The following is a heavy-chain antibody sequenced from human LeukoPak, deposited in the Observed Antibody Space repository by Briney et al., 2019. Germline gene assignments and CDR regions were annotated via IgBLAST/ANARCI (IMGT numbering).Heavy chain of an antibody. CDR2: VNPNSGGT. CDR1: GYTFTGYY. Sequence: ASVKVSCKASGYTFTGYYMHWVRQAPGQGLEWVGWVNPNSGGTNYAQKFQGRVTMTRDTSISTDYMELSRLRSDDTAVYYCAREPEPFFAPYYDFWSGRADGRDDYWGQGTLVTVSS. V-gene: IGHV1-2*02. CDR3: AREPEPFFAPYYDFWSGRADGRDDY. J-gene: IGHJ4*02. D-gene: IGHD3-3*01.